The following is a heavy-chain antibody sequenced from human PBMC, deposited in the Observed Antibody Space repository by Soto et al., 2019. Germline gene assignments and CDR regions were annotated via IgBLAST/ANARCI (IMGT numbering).Heavy chain of an antibody. D-gene: IGHD3-22*01. V-gene: IGHV1-69*01. CDR3: ARGTDYYYDSSGYPNNGFDP. Sequence: QVQLVQSGAEVKKPGSSVKVSCKASGGTFSSYAISWVRQAPGQGLEWMGGIIPIFGTANYAQKFQGRVTITADESTSTAYMGLSSLRSEDTAVYYCARGTDYYYDSSGYPNNGFDPWGQGTLVTVSS. CDR1: GGTFSSYA. J-gene: IGHJ5*02. CDR2: IIPIFGTA.